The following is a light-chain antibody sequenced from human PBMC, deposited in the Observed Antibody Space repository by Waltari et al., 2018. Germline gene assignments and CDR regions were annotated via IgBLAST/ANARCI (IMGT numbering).Light chain of an antibody. J-gene: IGKJ2*03. CDR2: KAS. Sequence: DIQMTQSPSTLSASVGDRVTITCRASQSISSWLAWYQQKPGKAPPLLIYKASSLESGVPSRFSGSGSETEFTLTISSLQPDDFATYYCQQYNSYSYVSFGQGTKLEIK. CDR3: QQYNSYSYVS. V-gene: IGKV1-5*03. CDR1: QSISSW.